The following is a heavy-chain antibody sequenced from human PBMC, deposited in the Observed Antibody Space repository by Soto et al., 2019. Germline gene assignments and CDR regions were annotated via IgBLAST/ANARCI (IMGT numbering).Heavy chain of an antibody. CDR3: ARDLDDRWGGARYYYGMDV. D-gene: IGHD3-10*01. Sequence: QVQLVQSGAEVKKPGASVKVSCKASGYTFTSYGISWVRQAPGQGLEWMEWISAYNGNTNYAQKLQGRVTMTTDTSTSTAYMELRSLRSDDTAVYYCARDLDDRWGGARYYYGMDVWGQGTTVTVSS. CDR1: GYTFTSYG. V-gene: IGHV1-18*01. CDR2: ISAYNGNT. J-gene: IGHJ6*02.